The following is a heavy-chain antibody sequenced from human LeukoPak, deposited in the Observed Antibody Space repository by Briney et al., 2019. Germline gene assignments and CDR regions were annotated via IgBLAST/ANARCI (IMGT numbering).Heavy chain of an antibody. V-gene: IGHV1-18*01. CDR1: GYTFTSYG. CDR3: ARKYCSGGSCYYFDY. J-gene: IGHJ4*02. CDR2: ISAYNGNT. Sequence: ASVKVSCKASGYTFTSYGISWVRQAPGQGLEWMGWISAYNGNTNYAQKLQGRVTMTTDTSTSTAYMELRSLRSDDTAAYYCARKYCSGGSCYYFDYWGQGTLVTVSS. D-gene: IGHD2-15*01.